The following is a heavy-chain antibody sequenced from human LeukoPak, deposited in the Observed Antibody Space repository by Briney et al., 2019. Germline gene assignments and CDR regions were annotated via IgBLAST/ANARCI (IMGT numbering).Heavy chain of an antibody. CDR2: IYYSGST. V-gene: IGHV4-30-4*01. D-gene: IGHD2-2*01. Sequence: PSQTLSLTCTVSGGSISSGDYYRSWIRQPPGKGLEWIGYIYYSGSTYYNPSLKSRVTISVDTSKNQFSLKLSSVTAADTAVYYCARVGSSALFDYWGQGTLVTVSS. CDR3: ARVGSSALFDY. J-gene: IGHJ4*02. CDR1: GGSISSGDYY.